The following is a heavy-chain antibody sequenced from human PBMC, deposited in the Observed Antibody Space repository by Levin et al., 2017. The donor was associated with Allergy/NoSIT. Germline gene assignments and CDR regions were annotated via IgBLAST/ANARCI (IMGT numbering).Heavy chain of an antibody. Sequence: PGGSLRLSCAASGFTFSDYYMSWIRQAPGKGLEWVSYISSSGSTIYYADSVKGRFTISRDNAKNSLYLQMNSLRAEDTAVYYCARVSREWLSGYYYYYYMDVWGKGTTVTVSS. CDR3: ARVSREWLSGYYYYYYMDV. CDR2: ISSSGSTI. CDR1: GFTFSDYY. J-gene: IGHJ6*03. V-gene: IGHV3-11*01. D-gene: IGHD6-19*01.